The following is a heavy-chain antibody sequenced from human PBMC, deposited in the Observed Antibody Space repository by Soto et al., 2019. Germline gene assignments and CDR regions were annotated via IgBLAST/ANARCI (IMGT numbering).Heavy chain of an antibody. V-gene: IGHV4-30-4*01. J-gene: IGHJ3*01. D-gene: IGHD2-2*01. Sequence: TLSLTCTVSGGSISSGDYYWSWIRQPPGKGLEWIGYICYSGSTYYNPSLKSRVTISVDTSKNQFSLKLSSVTAADTAVYYCAREYIVVLRAAGRRAFYCWGQGTMDTVSS. CDR2: ICYSGST. CDR3: AREYIVVLRAAGRRAFYC. CDR1: GGSISSGDYY.